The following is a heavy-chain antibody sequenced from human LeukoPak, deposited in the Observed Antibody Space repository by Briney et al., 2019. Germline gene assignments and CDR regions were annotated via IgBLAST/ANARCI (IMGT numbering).Heavy chain of an antibody. D-gene: IGHD3-22*01. V-gene: IGHV3-30-3*01. CDR3: ARDRYYYDSSGYYTYYGMDV. CDR2: ISYDGSNK. Sequence: GGSLRLSCAASGFTFSSYAMHWVRQAPGKGLEWVAAISYDGSNKYYADSVKGRFTISRDNSKNTLYLQMNSLRAEDTAVYYCARDRYYYDSSGYYTYYGMDVWGQGTTVTVSS. CDR1: GFTFSSYA. J-gene: IGHJ6*02.